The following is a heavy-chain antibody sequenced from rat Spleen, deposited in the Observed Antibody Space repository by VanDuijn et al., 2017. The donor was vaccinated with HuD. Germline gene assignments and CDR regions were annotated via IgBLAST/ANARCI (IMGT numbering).Heavy chain of an antibody. V-gene: IGHV5-7*01. J-gene: IGHJ2*01. CDR1: GFTFSDYN. D-gene: IGHD1-2*01. CDR2: ISYDGSST. Sequence: EVQLVESGGGLVQPGRSLKLSCAASGFTFSDYNMAWVRQAPKKGLEWVATISYDGSSTYYRDSVKGRFTISRDNAKSTLYLQMDSLRSEDTATYYCARHPAGSPDYWGQGVMVTVSS. CDR3: ARHPAGSPDY.